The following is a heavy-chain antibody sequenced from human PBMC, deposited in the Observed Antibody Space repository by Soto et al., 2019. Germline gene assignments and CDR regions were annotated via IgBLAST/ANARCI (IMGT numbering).Heavy chain of an antibody. Sequence: ASVKVSCKASGYTFTSYAMHWVRQAPGQRLEWMGWINAGNGNTKYSQKFQGRVTITRDTSASTAYMELSSLRSEDTAVYYCARGGRMVVNGGGYYYYGMDVWGQGTTVTVSS. CDR1: GYTFTSYA. D-gene: IGHD3-10*01. CDR3: ARGGRMVVNGGGYYYYGMDV. CDR2: INAGNGNT. V-gene: IGHV1-3*01. J-gene: IGHJ6*02.